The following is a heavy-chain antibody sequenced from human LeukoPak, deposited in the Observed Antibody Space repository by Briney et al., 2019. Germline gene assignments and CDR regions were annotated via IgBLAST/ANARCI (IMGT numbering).Heavy chain of an antibody. CDR1: GYTFTSYA. CDR2: INAGNGNT. J-gene: IGHJ3*02. CDR3: ASQQQLVDAFDI. Sequence: ASVKVSCKASGYTFTSYAMHWVRQAPGQRLEWMGWINAGNGNTKYSQKFQGRVTITRDTSASTAYMELSSLRSEDTAVYYCASQQQLVDAFDIWGQGTMVIVSS. D-gene: IGHD6-13*01. V-gene: IGHV1-3*01.